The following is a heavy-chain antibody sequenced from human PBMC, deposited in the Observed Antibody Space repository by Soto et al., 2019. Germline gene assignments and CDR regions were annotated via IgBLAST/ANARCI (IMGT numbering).Heavy chain of an antibody. J-gene: IGHJ5*02. Sequence: GGSLRLACAASGFAASGFDFKHHSMSWSRGAPGKRLEWVSAVSGGIARTYYADGVKGRFIVSRDDLKNTLYLQMNNLRPDDSSVHFCAASVVYSFPDIGDWFEPCGQGTLLT. CDR3: AASVVYSFPDIGDWFEP. CDR2: VSGGIART. D-gene: IGHD2-15*01. CDR1: GFDFKHHS. V-gene: IGHV3-23*01.